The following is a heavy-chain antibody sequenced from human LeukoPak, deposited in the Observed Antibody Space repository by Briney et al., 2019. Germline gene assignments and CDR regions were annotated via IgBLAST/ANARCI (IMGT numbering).Heavy chain of an antibody. J-gene: IGHJ3*01. CDR2: IYHSGST. Sequence: SGTLSLTCAVSGGTISSNNWWSWVRQPPGKGLEWIGEIYHSGSTDYNPSLESRVSISVDKSKNQFSLKLSSVTAADKAVYYCARGFYGSGSYSSPGFHAVDVWGQGTMVTVSS. D-gene: IGHD3-10*01. CDR3: ARGFYGSGSYSSPGFHAVDV. V-gene: IGHV4-4*02. CDR1: GGTISSNNW.